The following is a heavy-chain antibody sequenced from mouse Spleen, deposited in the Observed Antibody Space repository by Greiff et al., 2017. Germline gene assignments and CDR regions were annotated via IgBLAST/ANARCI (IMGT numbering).Heavy chain of an antibody. J-gene: IGHJ1*01. D-gene: IGHD1-1*01. Sequence: VHVKQSGPELVKPGASVKISCKASGYSFTGYFMNWVKQSHGKSLEWIGRINPYNGDTFYNQKFKGKATLTVDKSSSTAHMELLSLTSEDSAVYYCGREGTTVVATRDWYFDVWGAGTTVTVSS. CDR2: INPYNGDT. CDR3: GREGTTVVATRDWYFDV. V-gene: IGHV1-37*01. CDR1: GYSFTGYF.